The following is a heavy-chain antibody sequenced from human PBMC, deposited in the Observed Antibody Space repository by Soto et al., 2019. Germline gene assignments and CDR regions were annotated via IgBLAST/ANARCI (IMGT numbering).Heavy chain of an antibody. Sequence: GASVKVSCKASGYTFTSYYMHWVRQAPGQGLEWMGIINPSGGSTSYAQKFQGRVTMTRDTSTSTVYMELNSLRAEDTAVYYCARDGCSGGSCSGYYGMDVWGQGTTVTVSS. V-gene: IGHV1-46*01. D-gene: IGHD2-15*01. J-gene: IGHJ6*02. CDR1: GYTFTSYY. CDR2: INPSGGST. CDR3: ARDGCSGGSCSGYYGMDV.